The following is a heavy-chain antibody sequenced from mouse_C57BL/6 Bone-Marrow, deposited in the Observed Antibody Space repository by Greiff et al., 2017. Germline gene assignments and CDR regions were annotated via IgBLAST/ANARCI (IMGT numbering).Heavy chain of an antibody. D-gene: IGHD2-3*01. V-gene: IGHV1-69*01. J-gene: IGHJ4*01. CDR3: ARCGYYYYYARDY. CDR2: IDPSDSYT. Sequence: QVQLQQPGAELVMPGASVKLSCKASGYTFTSYWMHWVKQRPGQGLEWIGEIDPSDSYTNYNQKFKGKSTLTVDKSSSTAYMQLSSLTSEDSAVYYCARCGYYYYYARDYWGQGTSVTVSS. CDR1: GYTFTSYW.